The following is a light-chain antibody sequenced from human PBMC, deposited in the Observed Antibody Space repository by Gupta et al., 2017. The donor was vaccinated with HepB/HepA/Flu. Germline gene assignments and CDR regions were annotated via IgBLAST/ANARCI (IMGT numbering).Light chain of an antibody. CDR1: QSISSY. Sequence: DIQMTQSTSSLSASVGDRVTITCRASQSISSYLNWYQQKPGKAPKLLIYAASSLQSGVPSRFSGSGSGTDFTLTISSLQPEDFATYYCQQSYSTRVTFGPGTKVDIK. CDR3: QQSYSTRVT. CDR2: AAS. J-gene: IGKJ3*01. V-gene: IGKV1-39*01.